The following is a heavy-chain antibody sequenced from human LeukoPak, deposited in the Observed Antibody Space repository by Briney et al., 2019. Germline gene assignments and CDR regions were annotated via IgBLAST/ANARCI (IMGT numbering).Heavy chain of an antibody. V-gene: IGHV1-24*01. J-gene: IGHJ4*02. CDR1: GYTLTELS. CDR2: FDPEDGET. Sequence: ASVTVSCKVSGYTLTELSMHWVRQAPGKGLEWMGGFDPEDGETIYAQKFQGRVTMTEDTSTDTAYMELSSLRSEDTAVYYCATVGYYDSSGYYCPGDYWGQGTLVTVSS. D-gene: IGHD3-22*01. CDR3: ATVGYYDSSGYYCPGDY.